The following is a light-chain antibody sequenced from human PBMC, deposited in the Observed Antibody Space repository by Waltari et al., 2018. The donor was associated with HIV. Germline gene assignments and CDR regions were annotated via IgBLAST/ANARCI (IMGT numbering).Light chain of an antibody. J-gene: IGKJ4*01. Sequence: DIQMTQSPSSLSASVGDRVPITCRASHSISSSLNWYQQNPGKAPKLLIYAASTLQSGVPSRFSGSGSGTDFTLTISSLQPEDFATYYCQQSFSTPLTFGGGTKVEIK. V-gene: IGKV1-39*01. CDR3: QQSFSTPLT. CDR1: HSISSS. CDR2: AAS.